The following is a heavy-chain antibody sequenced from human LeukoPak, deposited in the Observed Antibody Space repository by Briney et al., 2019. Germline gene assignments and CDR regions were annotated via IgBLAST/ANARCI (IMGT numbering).Heavy chain of an antibody. CDR2: IWSDGINE. J-gene: IGHJ4*02. D-gene: IGHD5-18*01. CDR3: ARGLGGGHSYVDY. V-gene: IGHV3-33*01. Sequence: PGRSLRLSCAASGFTFSTYGMHWVRQAPGKGLEWVAVIWSDGINEYYADSVKGRFTISRDNSKNTLYLQMNSLRAEDTAVYYCARGLGGGHSYVDYWGQGTLVTVSS. CDR1: GFTFSTYG.